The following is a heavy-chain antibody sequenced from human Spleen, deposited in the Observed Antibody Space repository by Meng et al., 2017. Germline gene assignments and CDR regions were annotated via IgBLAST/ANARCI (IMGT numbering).Heavy chain of an antibody. V-gene: IGHV3-21*01. Sequence: GGSLRLSCAASGFYFSNAWMSWVRQAPGKGLEWVSSISSSSSYIYYADSVKGRFTISRDNAKNSLYLQMNSLRAEDTAVYYCARGSGSHDYWGQGTLVTVSS. CDR3: ARGSGSHDY. CDR2: ISSSSSYI. J-gene: IGHJ4*02. D-gene: IGHD1-26*01. CDR1: GFYFSNAW.